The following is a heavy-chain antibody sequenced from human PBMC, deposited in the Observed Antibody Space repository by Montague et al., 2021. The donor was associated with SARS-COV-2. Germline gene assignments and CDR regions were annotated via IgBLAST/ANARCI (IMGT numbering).Heavy chain of an antibody. V-gene: IGHV4-39*01. J-gene: IGHJ6*02. CDR3: ARLSKTGYPPLYYYYGMDV. CDR2: IYYSGST. Sequence: LRLSCAASGFTFSSYAMHWVRQAPGKGLEWIGSIYYSGSTYYNPSLKSRVTISVDTSKNQFSLKLSSVTAADTAVYYCARLSKTGYPPLYYYYGMDVWGQGTTVTVSS. CDR1: GFTFSSYAMH. D-gene: IGHD3-9*01.